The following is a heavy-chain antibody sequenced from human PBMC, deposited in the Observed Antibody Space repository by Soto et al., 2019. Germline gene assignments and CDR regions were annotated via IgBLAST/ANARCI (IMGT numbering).Heavy chain of an antibody. CDR2: ISSEGGRK. CDR3: ARARRDRSSNDAFDI. V-gene: IGHV3-64D*06. CDR1: GVVFSSYG. J-gene: IGHJ3*02. Sequence: VVSLRLSYSASGVVFSSYGIHWFRQAAGKGLEYASAISSEGGRKYFADPVKGRFTISRYNSKNSPFFQMTSLRAEDTAVYSCARARRDRSSNDAFDIWGQATMGT. D-gene: IGHD6-6*01.